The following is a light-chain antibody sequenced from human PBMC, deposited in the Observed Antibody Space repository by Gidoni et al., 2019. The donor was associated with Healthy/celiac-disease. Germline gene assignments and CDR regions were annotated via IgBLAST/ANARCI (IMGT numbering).Light chain of an antibody. V-gene: IGLV1-44*01. CDR3: AAWDDSLNGPLWV. J-gene: IGLJ3*02. CDR1: SSNIGSNT. CDR2: SNK. Sequence: SVLPQPPSASATPVPRVTLSCSGSSSNIGSNTVNWYQQLPGTAPKLLIYSNKQRPSVVPDRFSGSKSGTSASLAISGLQSEDEADYYCAAWDDSLNGPLWVCGGGTKLTVL.